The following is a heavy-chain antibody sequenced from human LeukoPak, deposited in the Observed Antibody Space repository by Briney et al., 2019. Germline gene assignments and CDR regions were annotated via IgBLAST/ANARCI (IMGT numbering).Heavy chain of an antibody. D-gene: IGHD2-2*01. J-gene: IGHJ4*02. Sequence: GSLRLSCAASGFTFSSSWMQWVRQAPGQGLVWVSRINSDESVTTYTNSVKGRFTISRDNAKNTLYLQMNSLRAEDTAMYYCVRSRFTTSSFDYWGQETLVTVSS. CDR3: VRSRFTTSSFDY. CDR2: INSDESVT. CDR1: GFTFSSSW. V-gene: IGHV3-74*03.